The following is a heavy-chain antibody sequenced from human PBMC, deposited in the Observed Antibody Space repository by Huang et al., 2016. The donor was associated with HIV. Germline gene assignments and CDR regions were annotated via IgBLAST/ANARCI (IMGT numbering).Heavy chain of an antibody. Sequence: QVQLQESGPGLVKPSETLSLTCTVSGGSISTHYWSWIRQPPGKGLEWIVSIDYSGSTNYSPSRKSRVTILLDTSKNQFSLRVNSVTAAYTAMYYCARDHHDFWRGYRRMYFFDHWGQGTLVTVSS. CDR1: GGSISTHY. CDR2: IDYSGST. CDR3: ARDHHDFWRGYRRMYFFDH. V-gene: IGHV4-59*11. D-gene: IGHD3-3*01. J-gene: IGHJ4*02.